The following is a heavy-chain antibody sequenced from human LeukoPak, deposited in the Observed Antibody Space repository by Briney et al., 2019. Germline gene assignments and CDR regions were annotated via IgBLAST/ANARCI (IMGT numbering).Heavy chain of an antibody. D-gene: IGHD6-13*01. J-gene: IGHJ6*04. CDR3: ASSIAAAGTKIFARDV. CDR1: GFTFSSYA. CDR2: ISYDGSNK. V-gene: IGHV3-30*04. Sequence: GGSLRLSCAASGFTFSSYAMHWVRQAPGKGLEWVAVISYDGSNKYYADSVKGRFTISRDNSKNTLYLQMNSLRAEDTAVYYCASSIAAAGTKIFARDVWGKGTTVTVSS.